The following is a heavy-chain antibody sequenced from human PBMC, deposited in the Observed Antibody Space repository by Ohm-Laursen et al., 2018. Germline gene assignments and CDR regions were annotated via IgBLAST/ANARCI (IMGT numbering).Heavy chain of an antibody. D-gene: IGHD3-10*01. J-gene: IGHJ4*02. CDR2: ISSSSSTI. V-gene: IGHV3-11*04. Sequence: SLRLSCAASGFTFSDYYMSWIRQAPGKGLEWVSYISSSSSTIYYADSVKGRFTISRDNAKNSLYLQMNSLRAEDTAVYYCARDERGTYYYGSGSYYNGFDYLGQGTLVTVSS. CDR1: GFTFSDYY. CDR3: ARDERGTYYYGSGSYYNGFDY.